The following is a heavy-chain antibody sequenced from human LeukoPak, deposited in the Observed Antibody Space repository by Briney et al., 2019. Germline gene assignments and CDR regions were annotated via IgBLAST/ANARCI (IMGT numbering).Heavy chain of an antibody. CDR1: GFTFSSYN. D-gene: IGHD2-15*01. V-gene: IGHV3-48*01. J-gene: IGHJ6*03. Sequence: GGSLRLSCAASGFTFSSYNMNWVRQAPGKGLEWVSYISSSSRTMYNADSVKGRFTISRDNAKNSLFLQMSSLRAEDTAVYYCARVAATPYQYYYMDVWGKGTTVTVSS. CDR2: ISSSSRTM. CDR3: ARVAATPYQYYYMDV.